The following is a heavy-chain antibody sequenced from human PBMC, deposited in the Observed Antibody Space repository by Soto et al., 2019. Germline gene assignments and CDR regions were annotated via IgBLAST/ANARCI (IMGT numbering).Heavy chain of an antibody. D-gene: IGHD3-22*01. J-gene: IGHJ4*02. CDR1: GGSFIGYY. CDR2: INHSGST. Sequence: LEILSLTCAVYGGSFIGYYWSWIRQPPGKGLEWIGEINHSGSTNYNPSLKSRVTISVDTSKNQFSLKLSSVTAADTAVYYCARGLFSVPYYYDSSGYSLDYWGQGTLVTVS. V-gene: IGHV4-34*01. CDR3: ARGLFSVPYYYDSSGYSLDY.